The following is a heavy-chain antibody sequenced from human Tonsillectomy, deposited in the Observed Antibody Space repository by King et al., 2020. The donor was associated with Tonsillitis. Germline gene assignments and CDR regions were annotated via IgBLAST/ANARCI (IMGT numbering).Heavy chain of an antibody. V-gene: IGHV3-30*18. CDR3: AKDYFGSDWWYFDY. CDR2: ISSDGSKK. Sequence: VQLVESGGGVVQPGRSLRLSCAASGFTFSSYGMHWVRQAPAKGLEWVTLISSDGSKKFYPDSVKGRFTISRDNSKSTLYLQMNSLRAEDTAVYYCAKDYFGSDWWYFDYWGQGTLVTVSS. D-gene: IGHD6-19*01. J-gene: IGHJ4*02. CDR1: GFTFSSYG.